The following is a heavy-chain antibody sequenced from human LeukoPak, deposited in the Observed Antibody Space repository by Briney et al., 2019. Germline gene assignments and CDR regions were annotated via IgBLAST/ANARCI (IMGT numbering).Heavy chain of an antibody. CDR2: INPNSGGT. CDR3: ARDLDGWTGFDY. CDR1: GYTFTGYY. J-gene: IGHJ4*02. D-gene: IGHD3-3*01. Sequence: ASVKVSCKASGYTFTGYYMHWVRQAPGQGLERMGWINPNSGGTNYAQKFQGRVTMTRDTSISTAYMELSRLRSDDMAVYYCARDLDGWTGFDYWGQGTLVTVSS. V-gene: IGHV1-2*02.